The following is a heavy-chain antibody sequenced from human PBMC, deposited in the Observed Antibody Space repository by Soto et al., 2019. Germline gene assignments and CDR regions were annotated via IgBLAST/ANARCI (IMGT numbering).Heavy chain of an antibody. CDR2: INPNSGGT. D-gene: IGHD3-16*02. Sequence: ASVKVSCKASGYTFTGYYMHWVRQAPGQGLEWMGWINPNSGGTNYAQKFQGWVTMTRDTSISTAYMELSRLRSDDTAVYYCAREGVWGSYRYESHFDYWGQGTLVTAPQ. CDR1: GYTFTGYY. V-gene: IGHV1-2*04. CDR3: AREGVWGSYRYESHFDY. J-gene: IGHJ4*02.